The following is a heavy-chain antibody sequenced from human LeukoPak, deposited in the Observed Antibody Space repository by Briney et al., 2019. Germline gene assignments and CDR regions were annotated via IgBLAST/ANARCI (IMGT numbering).Heavy chain of an antibody. CDR2: IKQDGSEK. CDR1: GFNFNHAW. V-gene: IGHV3-7*01. CDR3: ARSQPFRWNYGYYYMDV. Sequence: GGSLRLSCAASGFNFNHAWMTWVRQAPGKGLEWVSNIKQDGSEKYYVDSVKGRFTISRDNAKNSLYLQMNSLRAEDTAVYYCARSQPFRWNYGYYYMDVWGKGTTVTVSS. D-gene: IGHD1-1*01. J-gene: IGHJ6*03.